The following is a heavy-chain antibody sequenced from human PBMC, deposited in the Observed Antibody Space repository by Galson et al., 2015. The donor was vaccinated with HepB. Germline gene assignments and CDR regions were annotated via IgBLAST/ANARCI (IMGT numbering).Heavy chain of an antibody. CDR2: IYYSGST. CDR1: GGSISSYY. D-gene: IGHD1-7*01. V-gene: IGHV4-59*12. Sequence: ETLSLTCTVSGGSISSYYWSWIRQPPGKGLEWIGYIYYSGSTNYNPSLKSRVTISVDTSKNQFSLKLSSVTAADTAVYYCARDREPGYNWNYGWFDPWGQGTLVTVSS. J-gene: IGHJ5*02. CDR3: ARDREPGYNWNYGWFDP.